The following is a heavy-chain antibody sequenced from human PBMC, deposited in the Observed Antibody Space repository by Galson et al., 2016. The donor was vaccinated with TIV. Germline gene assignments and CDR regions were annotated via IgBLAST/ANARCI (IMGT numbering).Heavy chain of an antibody. CDR1: GFTFSNYN. V-gene: IGHV3-48*02. CDR2: ISTASITI. D-gene: IGHD3-3*01. J-gene: IGHJ5*02. CDR3: ARDLDHDDFWSPFDP. Sequence: SLRLSCAASGFTFSNYNVNWVRQAPGKGLEWVSYISTASITIHYADSVKGRFTIPREDAKNSLYLQMNSLRDEDTAVYYCARDLDHDDFWSPFDPWGQGTLAIVSS.